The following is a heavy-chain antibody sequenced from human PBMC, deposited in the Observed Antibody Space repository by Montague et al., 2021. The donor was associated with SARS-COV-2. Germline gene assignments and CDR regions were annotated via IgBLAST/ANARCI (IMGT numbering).Heavy chain of an antibody. V-gene: IGHV4-39*01. CDR1: GGSVNSGSYS. J-gene: IGHJ3*02. CDR3: ARRPGASYYVCWSGGFDI. D-gene: IGHD3-3*01. Sequence: SETLSLTCTVYGGSVNSGSYSWDWIRQPPGKGLEWIGSIHYSGSTSYNPSLKSRVTISIDTSKNHFYLRVNSVTAADSAVYFCARRPGASYYVCWSGGFDIWGQGTMVTVS. CDR2: IHYSGST.